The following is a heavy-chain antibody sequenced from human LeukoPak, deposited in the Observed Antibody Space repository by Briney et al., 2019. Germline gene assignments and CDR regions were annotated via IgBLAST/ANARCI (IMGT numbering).Heavy chain of an antibody. V-gene: IGHV1-69*04. J-gene: IGHJ6*02. Sequence: SVKVSCKASGYTFTSYGISWVRQAPGQGLEWMGRIVPIVGIARYTQKFQGRVTISADKSTSTAYMELNSLRSEDTAVYYCASGLGFCSGSDCSNLEKDYYYGLNVWGQGTTVTVSS. D-gene: IGHD2-15*01. CDR1: GYTFTSYG. CDR3: ASGLGFCSGSDCSNLEKDYYYGLNV. CDR2: IVPIVGIA.